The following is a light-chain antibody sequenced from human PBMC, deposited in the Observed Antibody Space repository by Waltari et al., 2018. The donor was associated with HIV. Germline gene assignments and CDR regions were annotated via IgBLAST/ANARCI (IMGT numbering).Light chain of an antibody. CDR3: QQYYTTPYT. J-gene: IGKJ2*01. Sequence: DIVMIQSPDSLAVSLGERATINCKSSQSVLYSSNNKHYLAWYQQKPGQHPNLLIYWASPRESVVPDRFSGSGSGTYFTLTISSLQAEDVAVYYCQQYYTTPYTFGQGTKLEIK. CDR1: QSVLYSSNNKHY. CDR2: WAS. V-gene: IGKV4-1*01.